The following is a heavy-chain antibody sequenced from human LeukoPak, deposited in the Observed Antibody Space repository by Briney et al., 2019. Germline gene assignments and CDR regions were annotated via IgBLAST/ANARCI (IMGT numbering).Heavy chain of an antibody. CDR1: GDSVSSGNLY. CDR2: IYNSGST. V-gene: IGHV4-61*01. Sequence: SETLSLTCTVSGDSVSSGNLYWSWIRQPPGKGLEWIGYIYNSGSTNYNPSLKSRATISVDTSKNQFSLQLTPVTPADTAVYYCARADYASGSPLLDYWGQGTLVTVSS. D-gene: IGHD3-10*01. J-gene: IGHJ4*02. CDR3: ARADYASGSPLLDY.